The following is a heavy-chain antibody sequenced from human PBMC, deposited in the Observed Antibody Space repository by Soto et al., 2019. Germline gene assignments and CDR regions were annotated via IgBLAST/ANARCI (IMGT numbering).Heavy chain of an antibody. CDR1: GGTFSSYA. D-gene: IGHD4-17*01. J-gene: IGHJ6*03. V-gene: IGHV1-69*13. Sequence: GASVKVSCKASGGTFSSYAISWVRQAPGQGLEWMGGIIPIFGTANYAQKFQGRVTITADESTSTAYMELSSLRSEDTAVYYCASLNFLPTVTKGYYYYYIDVWGKGTTVTVSS. CDR3: ASLNFLPTVTKGYYYYYIDV. CDR2: IIPIFGTA.